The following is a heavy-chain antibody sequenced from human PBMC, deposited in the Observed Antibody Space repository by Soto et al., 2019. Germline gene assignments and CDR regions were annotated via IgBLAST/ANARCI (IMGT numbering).Heavy chain of an antibody. D-gene: IGHD3-22*01. J-gene: IGHJ5*01. Sequence: EVQLVESGGELVQPGGSLRLSCAASGFTFSGYWMHWVRQAPGKGLLWVARINTDGTYIHYAESVKGRFTVSRDNAKNTLYLQMIGLRGEDTAMYYCDRYSFDPSGRYYGFDSWGQGTLVTVSS. V-gene: IGHV3-74*01. CDR2: INTDGTYI. CDR1: GFTFSGYW. CDR3: DRYSFDPSGRYYGFDS.